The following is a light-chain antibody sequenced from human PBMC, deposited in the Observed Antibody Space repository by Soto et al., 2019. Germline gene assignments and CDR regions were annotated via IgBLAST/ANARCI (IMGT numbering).Light chain of an antibody. V-gene: IGKV3-15*01. CDR1: QSVGSN. Sequence: EIVETQSLATLSVSPGERANLSCRASQSVGSNLAWYQQKPGQAPRLLIYGASTRATGTPARFSGSGSGTEFTLTISSLQSEDFAIYYCQQYNNWPPLTFGGGTEVDI. CDR3: QQYNNWPPLT. CDR2: GAS. J-gene: IGKJ4*01.